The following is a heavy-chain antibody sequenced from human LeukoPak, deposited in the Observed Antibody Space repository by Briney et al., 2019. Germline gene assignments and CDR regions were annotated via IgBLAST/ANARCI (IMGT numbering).Heavy chain of an antibody. Sequence: PPETLSLTCAVYGGSFSGYYWSWIRQPPGKGLEWIGEINHSGSTNYNPSLKSRVTISVDTSKNQFSLKLSSVTAADTAVYYCARGYGRLYAARYFFDYWGQGTLVTVSS. D-gene: IGHD6-6*01. CDR1: GGSFSGYY. J-gene: IGHJ4*02. V-gene: IGHV4-34*01. CDR3: ARGYGRLYAARYFFDY. CDR2: INHSGST.